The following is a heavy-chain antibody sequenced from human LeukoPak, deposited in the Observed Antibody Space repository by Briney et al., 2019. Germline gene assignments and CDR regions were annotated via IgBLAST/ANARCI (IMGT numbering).Heavy chain of an antibody. D-gene: IGHD1-26*01. CDR3: AKGGKWDVTPFDY. Sequence: GGSLSLSCAASGFTFTSYSMNWVRQAPGKGLEWVSTISGGGGSTYYADSVKGRFTISRDNSKNTLYLQVNSLRAEDTAVYYCAKGGKWDVTPFDYWGQGTLVTVSS. CDR1: GFTFTSYS. CDR2: ISGGGGST. J-gene: IGHJ4*02. V-gene: IGHV3-23*01.